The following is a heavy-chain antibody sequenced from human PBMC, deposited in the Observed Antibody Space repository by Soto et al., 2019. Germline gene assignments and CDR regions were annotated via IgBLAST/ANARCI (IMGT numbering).Heavy chain of an antibody. J-gene: IGHJ4*02. CDR3: AKGWFGDLLYEY. D-gene: IGHD3-10*01. V-gene: IGHV3-23*01. CDR1: GFTFSTYG. Sequence: EVQLLESGGGLVQPGGSLRLSCAASGFTFSTYGMSWVRQAPGKGLEWVSGITANGGGTYYADSVQGRFTISRDNSKNTLYLQIGSLRAEDTAVYYCAKGWFGDLLYEYWGQGTLVTVSP. CDR2: ITANGGGT.